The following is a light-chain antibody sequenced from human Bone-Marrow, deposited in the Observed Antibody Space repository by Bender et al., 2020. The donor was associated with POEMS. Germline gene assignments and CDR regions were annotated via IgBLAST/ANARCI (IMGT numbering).Light chain of an antibody. CDR3: SSYTSRNTII. Sequence: QSALTQPASISGSPGLSITISCTGTGSDVGKYNLVSWYRQNPGKAPKLLLFDVSDRPSGVSDSFSGSKSGNTASLTISGLQAEDEADYYCSSYTSRNTIIFGGGTKLTVL. J-gene: IGLJ2*01. V-gene: IGLV2-14*02. CDR1: GSDVGKYNL. CDR2: DVS.